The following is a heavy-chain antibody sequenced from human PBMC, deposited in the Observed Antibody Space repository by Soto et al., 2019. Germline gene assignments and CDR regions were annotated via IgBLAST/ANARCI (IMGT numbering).Heavy chain of an antibody. CDR3: ASGGYCISPSCQHIIYNRFDP. D-gene: IGHD2-2*01. Sequence: QVQLQESGPGLVKPSQTLSLTCSVSGGSISSGDYYWSWIRQPPGKGLEWIGNIYYSGSTYYNPSLKSRSTTSVDTAKTQFSLKLRSVTAADTAVYYCASGGYCISPSCQHIIYNRFDPWGQGTLVTVSS. J-gene: IGHJ5*02. CDR2: IYYSGST. V-gene: IGHV4-30-4*01. CDR1: GGSISSGDYY.